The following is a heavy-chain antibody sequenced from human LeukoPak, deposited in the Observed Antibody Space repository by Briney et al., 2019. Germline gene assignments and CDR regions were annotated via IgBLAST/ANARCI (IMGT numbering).Heavy chain of an antibody. CDR3: ARDRARYCTNGVCYFGNDKDY. CDR2: ISAYNGNT. V-gene: IGHV1-18*01. J-gene: IGHJ4*02. D-gene: IGHD2-8*01. Sequence: ASVKVSCKASGYTFTSYGISWVRQAPGQGLEWMEWISAYNGNTNYAQKLQGRVTMTTDTSTSTAYMELRSLRSDDTAVYYCARDRARYCTNGVCYFGNDKDYWGQGTLVTVSS. CDR1: GYTFTSYG.